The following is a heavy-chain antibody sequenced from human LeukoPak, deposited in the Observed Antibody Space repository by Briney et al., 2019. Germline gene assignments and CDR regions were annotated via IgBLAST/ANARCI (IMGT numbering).Heavy chain of an antibody. V-gene: IGHV3-13*01. CDR3: ARGSLVAAAGTLFDY. CDR1: GFTFSSYD. Sequence: GGSLRLSCAASGFTFSSYDMHWVRQATGKGLEWVSAIGTAGDTYYPGSVKGRFTISRENAKNSLYLQMNGLRAGDTAVYYCARGSLVAAAGTLFDYWGQGTLVTVSS. J-gene: IGHJ4*02. CDR2: IGTAGDT. D-gene: IGHD6-13*01.